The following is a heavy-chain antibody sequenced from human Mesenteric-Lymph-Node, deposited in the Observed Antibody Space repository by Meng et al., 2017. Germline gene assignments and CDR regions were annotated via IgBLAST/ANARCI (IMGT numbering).Heavy chain of an antibody. Sequence: SVKVSCKASGYSFTNYYINWVRQAPGQGLEWMGRINPNSGGTKYAQKFQGRVTMTRDTSISTAYMELSRLTSDDTAVYFCARRILPLRWPSELTTDPFDSWGQGTLVTVSS. CDR1: GYSFTNYY. CDR3: ARRILPLRWPSELTTDPFDS. D-gene: IGHD3-3*01. CDR2: INPNSGGT. V-gene: IGHV1-2*06. J-gene: IGHJ4*02.